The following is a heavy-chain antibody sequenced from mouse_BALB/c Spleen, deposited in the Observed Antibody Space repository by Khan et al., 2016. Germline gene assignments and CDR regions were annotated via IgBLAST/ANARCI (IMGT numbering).Heavy chain of an antibody. CDR3: ARAGTWAMDY. V-gene: IGHV5-17*02. CDR2: ISSGSSTI. CDR1: GFTFSSFG. J-gene: IGHJ4*01. D-gene: IGHD3-1*01. Sequence: VKLVVSGGGLVQPGGSRKLSCAASGFTFSSFGMHWVRQAPEKGLEWVAYISSGSSTIYYADTVKGRFTLSSDNPKNTLFLQRTSLRSEDTAMYYCARAGTWAMDYWGQGTSVTVSS.